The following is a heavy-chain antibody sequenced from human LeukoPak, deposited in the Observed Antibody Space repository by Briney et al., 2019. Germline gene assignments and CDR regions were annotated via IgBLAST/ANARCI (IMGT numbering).Heavy chain of an antibody. CDR2: IFYSGTT. D-gene: IGHD4-17*01. CDR1: GGSISGSRHY. V-gene: IGHV4-39*01. Sequence: SETLSLTCTVSGGSISGSRHYWGWIRQPPEKGLEWIGTIFYSGTTYYNPSLKSRVTVSVDTSKNQFSLKLSSVTAADTAVYFCARLAGDYGANYFDYWGQGTLATLSS. J-gene: IGHJ4*02. CDR3: ARLAGDYGANYFDY.